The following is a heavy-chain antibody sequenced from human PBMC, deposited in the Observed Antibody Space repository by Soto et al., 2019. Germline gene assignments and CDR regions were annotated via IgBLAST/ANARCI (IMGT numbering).Heavy chain of an antibody. V-gene: IGHV3-15*07. CDR3: TTDSRTTLPEIRFDY. D-gene: IGHD1-26*01. CDR2: VKSKADGGSG. CDR1: GFNFENAW. J-gene: IGHJ4*01. Sequence: PGGSQRLSSAASGFNFENAWINWVRQVPGKGLEWVGRVKSKADGGSGDYAAPVKGRFVVSRDDSKDIVYLQMNSLKIEDTGVYYCTTDSRTTLPEIRFDYWGHGTQVTVSS.